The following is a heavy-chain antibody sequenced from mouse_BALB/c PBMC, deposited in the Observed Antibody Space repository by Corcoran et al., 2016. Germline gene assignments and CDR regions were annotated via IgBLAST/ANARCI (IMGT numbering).Heavy chain of an antibody. V-gene: IGHV9-3-1*01. D-gene: IGHD2-4*01. CDR3: ARFYYDYRDFDY. J-gene: IGHJ2*01. CDR2: INTYTGEP. Sequence: QIQLVQSGPELKKPGETVKISCKASGYTFTNYGMNWVKQAPGKGLKWMGWINTYTGEPTYADDFKGRVAFSLETSASTAYLQINNLENEDTATYFCARFYYDYRDFDYWGQGTTLTVSS. CDR1: GYTFTNYG.